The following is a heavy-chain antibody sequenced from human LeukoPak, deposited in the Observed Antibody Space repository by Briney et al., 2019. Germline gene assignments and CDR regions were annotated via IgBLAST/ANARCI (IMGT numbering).Heavy chain of an antibody. CDR3: ARGSNWAFDY. CDR2: IYSSGST. D-gene: IGHD6-13*01. V-gene: IGHV4-4*07. J-gene: IGHJ4*02. Sequence: SETLSLTCTVSGGSISSYYWSWIRQPAGKGLEWIGRIYSSGSTNYNPSLKSRVTISVDKSKNQFSLELSSVTAADTAVYYCARGSNWAFDYWGPGILVTVSS. CDR1: GGSISSYY.